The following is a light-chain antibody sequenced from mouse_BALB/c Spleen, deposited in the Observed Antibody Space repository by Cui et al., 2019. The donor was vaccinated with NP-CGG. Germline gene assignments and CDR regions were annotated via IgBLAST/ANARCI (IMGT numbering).Light chain of an antibody. V-gene: IGLV1*01. Sequence: QAVVTQESAFTTSPGETVTLTCRSSTGAVTTSNYAKWVQEKPDHLFTGLIGGTNNRAPGVPARFSGSLIGDKAALTITGAQTEDEAIYFCVLWYSNHWVFGGGTKLTVL. CDR2: GTN. CDR3: VLWYSNHWV. CDR1: TGAVTTSNY. J-gene: IGLJ1*01.